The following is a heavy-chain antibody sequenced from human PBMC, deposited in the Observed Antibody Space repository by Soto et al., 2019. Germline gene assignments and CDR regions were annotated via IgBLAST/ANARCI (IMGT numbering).Heavy chain of an antibody. CDR3: ARRIATAGIGAFDI. CDR2: ISGSSSSK. J-gene: IGHJ3*02. D-gene: IGHD6-13*01. V-gene: IGHV3-48*04. Sequence: PGGLLRLPCAASGFTCSDYSMNWILKTSGKGLEWVSYISGSSSSKYYTDSVKGRFTISRDNAKNSLYLQMNSLRAEDTAVYYCARRIATAGIGAFDIWGQGTMVTVS. CDR1: GFTCSDYS.